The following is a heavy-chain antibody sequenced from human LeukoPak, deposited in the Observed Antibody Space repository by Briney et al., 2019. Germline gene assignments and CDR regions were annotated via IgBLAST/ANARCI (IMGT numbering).Heavy chain of an antibody. CDR1: GFTFDDYA. D-gene: IGHD3-10*01. V-gene: IGHV3-9*01. Sequence: GGSLRLSCAASGFTFDDYAIHWVRQAPGKGLGWVSGISWNSGNIGYADSVKGRFTISRDNAKNSLYLQMNSLRAEDTALYYCAEEGPPYYYGSGSPLTDWGQGILVTVSS. CDR3: AEEGPPYYYGSGSPLTD. J-gene: IGHJ4*02. CDR2: ISWNSGNI.